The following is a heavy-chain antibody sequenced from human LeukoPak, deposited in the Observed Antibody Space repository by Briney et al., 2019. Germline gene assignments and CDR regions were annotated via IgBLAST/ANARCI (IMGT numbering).Heavy chain of an antibody. CDR1: GGSISSYY. J-gene: IGHJ4*02. CDR3: ARGVDYGEDY. D-gene: IGHD4/OR15-4a*01. CDR2: ISYSGST. V-gene: IGHV4-59*01. Sequence: SETLSLTCTVSGGSISSYYWSWIRQPPGKGLEWIGYISYSGSTNYNPSLMSRVTISVDTSKNQFSLKLSSVTAADTAVYYCARGVDYGEDYWGQGTLVTVSS.